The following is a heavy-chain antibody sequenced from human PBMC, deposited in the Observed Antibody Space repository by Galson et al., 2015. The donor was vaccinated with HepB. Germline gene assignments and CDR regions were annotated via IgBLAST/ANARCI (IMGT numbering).Heavy chain of an antibody. CDR2: IKLDGSEK. CDR3: ARGGGFLIDY. V-gene: IGHV3-7*05. J-gene: IGHJ4*02. Sequence: SLRLSCAASGSTFSSHWMNWVRLAPGKGLDWVAIIKLDGSEKYYVDSVKGRFTISRDNAKNSLYLQMNSLRVEDTAVYYCARGGGFLIDYWGQGNLVTVSS. D-gene: IGHD3-10*01. CDR1: GSTFSSHW.